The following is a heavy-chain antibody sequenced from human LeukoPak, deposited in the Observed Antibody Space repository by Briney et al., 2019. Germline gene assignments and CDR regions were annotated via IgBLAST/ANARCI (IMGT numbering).Heavy chain of an antibody. CDR3: ARDLVVAGTYGFGN. CDR2: IYGAGST. D-gene: IGHD6-19*01. Sequence: PGGSLRLSCAASGFSVSSDYMSWVRQAPGKGLEWVSSIYGAGSTFYADSVKDRFTISRDNSENTLHLQMTSLRAEDAAVYYCARDLVVAGTYGFGNWGQGTLVTVSS. V-gene: IGHV3-66*01. CDR1: GFSVSSDY. J-gene: IGHJ4*02.